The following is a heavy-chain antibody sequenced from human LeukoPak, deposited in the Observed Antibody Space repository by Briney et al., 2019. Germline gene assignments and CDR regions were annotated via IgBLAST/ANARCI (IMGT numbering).Heavy chain of an antibody. CDR1: GYTFTSYG. CDR3: AREMSKTEFDY. J-gene: IGHJ4*02. V-gene: IGHV1-18*01. Sequence: GASVKVSCKASGYTFTSYGISWVRQAPGQGLEWMGWISAYNGNTNYAQKFQGWVTMTRDTSISTAYMELSRLRSDDTAVYYCAREMSKTEFDYWGQGTLVTVSS. CDR2: ISAYNGNT.